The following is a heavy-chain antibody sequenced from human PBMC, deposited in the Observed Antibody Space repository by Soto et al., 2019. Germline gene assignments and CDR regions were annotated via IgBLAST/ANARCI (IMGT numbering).Heavy chain of an antibody. Sequence: SGPTLVNPTQTLTLTCTFSGFSLSTSGMCVSWIRQPPGKALEWLARIDWDDDKYYSTSLKTRLTISKDTSKNQVVLTMTNMDPVDTATYYCARNLGYYTNGVCPPDYYYYMDVWGKGT. CDR1: GFSLSTSGMC. V-gene: IGHV2-70*11. CDR2: IDWDDDK. J-gene: IGHJ6*03. D-gene: IGHD2-8*01. CDR3: ARNLGYYTNGVCPPDYYYYMDV.